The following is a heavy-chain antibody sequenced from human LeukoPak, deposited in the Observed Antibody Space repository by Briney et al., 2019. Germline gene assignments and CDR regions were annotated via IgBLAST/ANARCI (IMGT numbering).Heavy chain of an antibody. CDR1: GGSINSGGYY. CDR2: ISHSGST. D-gene: IGHD3-22*01. J-gene: IGHJ4*02. V-gene: IGHV4-31*03. CDR3: ARGGYYYDTCGPFDY. Sequence: SETLSLTCTVSGGSINSGGYYWRWIRQHPGKGLEWIGYISHSGSTSYNPSLKSRVTISVDTSNNEFSLRLTSVTAADTAVYYCARGGYYYDTCGPFDYWGQGTLVTVSS.